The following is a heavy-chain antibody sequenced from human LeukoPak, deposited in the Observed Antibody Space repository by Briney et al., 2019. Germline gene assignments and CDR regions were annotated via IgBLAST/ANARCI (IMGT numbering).Heavy chain of an antibody. D-gene: IGHD3-22*01. J-gene: IGHJ5*02. CDR3: VRGYYDSSGYYLPYNWFDP. CDR2: IIPIFGIA. Sequence: EASVKVSCKASGGTFSSYAISWVRRAPGQGLEWMGRIIPIFGIANYAQKFQGRVTITADKSTSTAYMELSSLRSEDTAVYYCVRGYYDSSGYYLPYNWFDPWGQGTLVTVSS. V-gene: IGHV1-69*04. CDR1: GGTFSSYA.